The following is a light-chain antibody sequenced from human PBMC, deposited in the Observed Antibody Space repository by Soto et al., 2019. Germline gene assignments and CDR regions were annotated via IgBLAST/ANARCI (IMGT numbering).Light chain of an antibody. CDR1: QSVSSSY. CDR3: QQYGSSPPT. Sequence: EIVLTQSPGTLSLSPGERATLSCRASQSVSSSYLAWYQHKPGQAPRLLISGTSSRATGIPDRFSGSGSRTDFTLTISRLEPEDFAVYYCQQYGSSPPTFGQGTKVDIK. CDR2: GTS. V-gene: IGKV3-20*01. J-gene: IGKJ1*01.